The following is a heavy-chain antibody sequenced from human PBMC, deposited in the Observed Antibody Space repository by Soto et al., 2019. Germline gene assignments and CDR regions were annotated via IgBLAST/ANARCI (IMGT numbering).Heavy chain of an antibody. Sequence: KPSETLSLTCTVSGGSISSGGYYWSWIRQHPGKGLEWIGYIYYSGSTYYNPSLKSRVTISVDTSKNQFSLKLSSVTAADTAVYYCARDRFGIDYYYYGMDVWGQGTTVTVSS. CDR1: GGSISSGGYY. CDR3: ARDRFGIDYYYYGMDV. D-gene: IGHD3-3*01. CDR2: IYYSGST. J-gene: IGHJ6*02. V-gene: IGHV4-31*03.